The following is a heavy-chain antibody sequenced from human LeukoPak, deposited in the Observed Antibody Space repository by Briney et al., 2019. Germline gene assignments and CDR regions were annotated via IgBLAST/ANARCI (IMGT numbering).Heavy chain of an antibody. CDR3: ARLLNAVYASDY. CDR1: GGSISSRSYY. J-gene: IGHJ4*02. V-gene: IGHV4-39*01. CDR2: IYYSGST. Sequence: SETLSLTCTVSGGSISSRSYYWGWIRQPPGKGLEWIGSIYYSGSTYYNPSLKSRVTISVDTSKNQFSLKLSSVTAADTAVYYCARLLNAVYASDYWGQGTLVTVSS. D-gene: IGHD2-8*01.